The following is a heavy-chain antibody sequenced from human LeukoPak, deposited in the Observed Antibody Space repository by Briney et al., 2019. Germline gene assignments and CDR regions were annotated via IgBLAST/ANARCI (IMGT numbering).Heavy chain of an antibody. CDR1: GYTFTGYY. Sequence: PKASVKVSCKASGYTFTGYYMHWVRQAPGQGLEWMGWINPNSGGTNYAQKFQGRVTMTRGTSISTAYMEMSRLRSDDTAVYYCARGRLPSTGMIQHWGQGTLVTVSS. CDR2: INPNSGGT. CDR3: ARGRLPSTGMIQH. J-gene: IGHJ1*01. V-gene: IGHV1-2*02. D-gene: IGHD1-1*01.